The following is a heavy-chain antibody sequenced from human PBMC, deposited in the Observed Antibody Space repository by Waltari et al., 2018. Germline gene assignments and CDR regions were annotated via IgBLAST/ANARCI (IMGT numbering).Heavy chain of an antibody. Sequence: QVQLVESGGGVVQPGRYLRLSCTAAGFTFSSYAMHWVRQAPGKGLEWVAVISYDGSNKYYADSVKGRFTISRDNSKNTLYLQMNSLRAEDTAVYYCARGPGDYDLSAFDYWGQGTLVTVSS. CDR3: ARGPGDYDLSAFDY. CDR1: GFTFSSYA. CDR2: ISYDGSNK. D-gene: IGHD3-3*01. J-gene: IGHJ4*02. V-gene: IGHV3-30-3*01.